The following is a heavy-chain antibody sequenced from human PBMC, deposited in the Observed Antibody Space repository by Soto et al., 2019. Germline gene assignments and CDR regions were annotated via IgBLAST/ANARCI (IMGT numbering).Heavy chain of an antibody. CDR3: ARGFPGAAYYYYGMDV. D-gene: IGHD3-10*01. J-gene: IGHJ6*02. V-gene: IGHV4-30-4*01. Sequence: SETLSLTCTVSGGSISSGDYYWSWIRQPPGKGLEWIGYIYYSGSTYYNPSLKSRVTISVDTSKNQFPLKLSSVTAADTAVYYCARGFPGAAYYYYGMDVWGQGTTVTVSS. CDR1: GGSISSGDYY. CDR2: IYYSGST.